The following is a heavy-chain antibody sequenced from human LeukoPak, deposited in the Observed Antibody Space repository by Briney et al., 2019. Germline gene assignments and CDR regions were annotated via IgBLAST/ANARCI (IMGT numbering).Heavy chain of an antibody. CDR2: INSDGSST. D-gene: IGHD6-13*01. J-gene: IGHJ4*02. CDR3: ARRIAAAAAPYYFDY. V-gene: IGHV3-74*01. CDR1: GFTLSSYW. Sequence: PGGSLRLSCAASGFTLSSYWMHWVRQAPGKGLLWVSRINSDGSSTSYADSVKGRFTISRDNAKNTLYLQMNSLRAEDTAAYYCARRIAAAAAPYYFDYWGQGTLVTVSS.